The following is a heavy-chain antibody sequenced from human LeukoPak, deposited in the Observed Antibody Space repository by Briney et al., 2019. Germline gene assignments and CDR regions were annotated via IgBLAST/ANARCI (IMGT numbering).Heavy chain of an antibody. Sequence: GGSLRLSCAASAFTFSRNALSWVRQAPGKGLEWVSSLSGSGGDTYYADSVKGRFTISRDNAKNMVYLQMNSLRAEDTAVYYCAKYPCGTRYFDYWGQGTLVTVSS. V-gene: IGHV3-23*01. CDR1: AFTFSRNA. J-gene: IGHJ4*02. D-gene: IGHD2-2*01. CDR2: LSGSGGDT. CDR3: AKYPCGTRYFDY.